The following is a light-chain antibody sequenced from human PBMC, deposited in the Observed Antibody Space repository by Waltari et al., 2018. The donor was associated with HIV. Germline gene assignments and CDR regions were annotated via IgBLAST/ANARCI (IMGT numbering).Light chain of an antibody. J-gene: IGLJ2*01. CDR1: SSHIGACYD. CDR3: QSYDSSLSGDVV. Sequence: QSLLTQPPSVSEAPGQRVTISCTGSSSHIGACYDVHWYQQLPGTAPKLLIYGNSNRPSGVPDRFSGSKSDTSASLAITGLRAEDEADYYCQSYDSSLSGDVVFGGGTSLTVL. V-gene: IGLV1-40*01. CDR2: GNS.